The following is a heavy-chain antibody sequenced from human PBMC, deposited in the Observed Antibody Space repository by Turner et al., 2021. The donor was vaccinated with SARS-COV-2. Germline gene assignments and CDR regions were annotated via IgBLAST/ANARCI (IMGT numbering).Heavy chain of an antibody. CDR2: VHYTGST. V-gene: IGHV4-39*01. Sequence: QLQLQESGPGLLRPSETLSLTCTVASGYIRTTTYYWGWIRRPPGKGLEWIGSVHYTGSTYYNPSLKSRVTVSIDTPKNQFSLKLSSVTAADTAVYYCARGGWSDYVESTPFDIWGQGTVVTISS. D-gene: IGHD1-26*01. CDR3: ARGGWSDYVESTPFDI. CDR1: SGYIRTTTYY. J-gene: IGHJ3*02.